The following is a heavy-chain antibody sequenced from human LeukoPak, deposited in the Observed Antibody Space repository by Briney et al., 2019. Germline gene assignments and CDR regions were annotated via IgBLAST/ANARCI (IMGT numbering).Heavy chain of an antibody. J-gene: IGHJ4*02. D-gene: IGHD4-17*01. Sequence: PSETLSLTCTVSGGSISSYYWSWIRQPPGKGLEWIGYIYYSGSTNYNPSLKSRVTISVDTSKDQFSLKLSSVTAADTAVYYCARRRLDGDYVFDYWGQGTLVTVSS. CDR3: ARRRLDGDYVFDY. V-gene: IGHV4-59*01. CDR1: GGSISSYY. CDR2: IYYSGST.